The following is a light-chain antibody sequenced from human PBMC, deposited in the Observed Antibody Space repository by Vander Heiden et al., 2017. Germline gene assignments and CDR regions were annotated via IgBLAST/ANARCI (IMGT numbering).Light chain of an antibody. V-gene: IGKV3-11*01. CDR3: QQRSKWPGT. Sequence: ILFTHYPATLSFSPGERATLSCRASQSVSSYLAWYQHKPGQAPRLLIYDASNRATGIPARFSGSGSGTDFTLTISSLEPEDFAVYYCQQRSKWPGTFGQGTKLEI. CDR1: QSVSSY. J-gene: IGKJ2*01. CDR2: DAS.